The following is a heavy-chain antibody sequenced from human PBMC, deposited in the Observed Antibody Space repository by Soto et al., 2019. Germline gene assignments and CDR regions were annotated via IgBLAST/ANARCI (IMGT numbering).Heavy chain of an antibody. V-gene: IGHV3-30-3*01. Sequence: PVGSLRLSCAASGFTFSSYAMHWVRQAPGKGLEWVAVISYDGSNKYYADSVKGRFTISRDNSKNTLYLQMNSLRAEDTAVYYCARDPNTIFGVVIRTEPFDYWGQGTLVTVSS. J-gene: IGHJ4*02. CDR1: GFTFSSYA. CDR3: ARDPNTIFGVVIRTEPFDY. CDR2: ISYDGSNK. D-gene: IGHD3-3*01.